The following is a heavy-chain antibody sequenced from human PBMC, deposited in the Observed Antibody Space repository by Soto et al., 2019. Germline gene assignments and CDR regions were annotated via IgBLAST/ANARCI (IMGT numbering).Heavy chain of an antibody. CDR1: GFTFNIFA. D-gene: IGHD2-21*01. J-gene: IGHJ6*02. CDR2: TSYDGTYT. V-gene: IGHV3-30*18. CDR3: TKDREPLAFGYGLDV. Sequence: GGSLRLSCAASGFTFNIFAMHWVRQAPGKGLEWVATTSYDGTYTFYAGTVEGRFTISRDDSNDTLFLLLSGLRPEDTAVYYCTKDREPLAFGYGLDVWGQGTAVTVSS.